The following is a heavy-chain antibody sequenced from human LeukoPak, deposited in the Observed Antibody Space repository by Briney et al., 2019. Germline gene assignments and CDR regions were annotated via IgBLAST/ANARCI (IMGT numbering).Heavy chain of an antibody. D-gene: IGHD6-19*01. CDR3: AGHHAAVAAPFAY. CDR1: GGAISSYY. CDR2: IYYSGST. J-gene: IGHJ4*02. V-gene: IGHV4-59*08. Sequence: PSETLSLTCAVSGGAISSYYWSWIRQPPGKGLEWLGYIYYSGSTNYNPSLKSRVTISVDTSKKQFSLRLSPVTAADTAVYYCAGHHAAVAAPFAYGGQGTLVTASA.